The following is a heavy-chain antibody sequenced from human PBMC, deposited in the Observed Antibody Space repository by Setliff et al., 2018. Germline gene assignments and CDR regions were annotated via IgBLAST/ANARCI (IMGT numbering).Heavy chain of an antibody. CDR3: ARTDGTNLGYFDN. J-gene: IGHJ4*02. V-gene: IGHV3-7*03. CDR2: INQRESAK. CDR1: GFIFNNFW. D-gene: IGHD2-8*01. Sequence: GESLKISCAASGFIFNNFWMSWVRQAPGKGLKWVANINQRESAKLYVDSVKGRFTISRDNAENSLYLQMTSLRAEDTAVYYCARTDGTNLGYFDNWGQGTLVTVSS.